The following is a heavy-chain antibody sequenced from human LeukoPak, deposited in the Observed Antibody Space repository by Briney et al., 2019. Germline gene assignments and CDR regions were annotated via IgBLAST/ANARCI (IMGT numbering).Heavy chain of an antibody. D-gene: IGHD5-12*01. CDR2: MNPNSGNT. V-gene: IGHV1-8*02. J-gene: IGHJ4*02. Sequence: GASVKVSCKASGGTFSSYAISWVRQATGQGLEWMGWMNPNSGNTGYAQKFQGRVTMTRNTSISTAYMELSSLRSEDTAVYYCARVGSGYAQNFDYWGQGTLVTVSS. CDR3: ARVGSGYAQNFDY. CDR1: GGTFSSYA.